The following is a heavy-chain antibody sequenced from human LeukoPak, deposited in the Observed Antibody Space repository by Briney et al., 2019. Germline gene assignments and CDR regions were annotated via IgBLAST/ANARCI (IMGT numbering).Heavy chain of an antibody. D-gene: IGHD5-12*01. J-gene: IGHJ4*02. Sequence: GGSLRLSCAASGFTFSSYGMHWVRQAPGKGLEGGAVISYDGSNKYYADSVKGRFTISRDNSKNTLYLQMNSLRAEDTAVYYCAKGSSGYDSAFDYWGQGTLVTVSS. CDR2: ISYDGSNK. CDR3: AKGSSGYDSAFDY. CDR1: GFTFSSYG. V-gene: IGHV3-30*18.